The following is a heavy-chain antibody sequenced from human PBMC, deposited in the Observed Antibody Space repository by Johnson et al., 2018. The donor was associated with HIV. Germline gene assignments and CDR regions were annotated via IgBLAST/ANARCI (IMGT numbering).Heavy chain of an antibody. J-gene: IGHJ3*02. Sequence: QPGGSLRLSCAASGFTVSSNYMRWVRQAPGKGLEWVSVIYSGGSTYYADSVKGRFTISRDSSKNTLFLQMNSLRADDTAVYYCAKDGAFDIWGQGTLVTVSS. CDR3: AKDGAFDI. V-gene: IGHV3-53*01. CDR2: IYSGGST. CDR1: GFTVSSNY.